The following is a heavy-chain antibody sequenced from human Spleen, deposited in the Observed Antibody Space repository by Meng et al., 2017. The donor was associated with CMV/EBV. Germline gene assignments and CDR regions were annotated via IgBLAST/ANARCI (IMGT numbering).Heavy chain of an antibody. Sequence: SVKVSCKASGYTFTSYGISWVRQAPGQGLEWMGGIIPILGIANYAQKFQGRVTITADKSTSTAYMELSSLRSEDTAVYYCARDQTTYCSSTSCYSGPWGQGTLVTVSS. CDR2: IIPILGIA. D-gene: IGHD2-2*01. CDR1: GYTFTSYG. V-gene: IGHV1-69*10. CDR3: ARDQTTYCSSTSCYSGP. J-gene: IGHJ5*02.